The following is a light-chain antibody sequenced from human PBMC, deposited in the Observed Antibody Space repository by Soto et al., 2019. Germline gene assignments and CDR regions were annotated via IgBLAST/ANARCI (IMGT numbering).Light chain of an antibody. CDR2: GAS. CDR3: QHYGDSIWT. CDR1: QSVSNND. V-gene: IGKV3-20*01. Sequence: DIVLTQSPDTLSLSPGERATLSCRASQSVSNNDLVWYQQKPGQAPRLLIYGASTRATGIPDRFSGSGSGTDFTLTISRLETEDFAVYYCQHYGDSIWTFGQGHKVEIK. J-gene: IGKJ1*01.